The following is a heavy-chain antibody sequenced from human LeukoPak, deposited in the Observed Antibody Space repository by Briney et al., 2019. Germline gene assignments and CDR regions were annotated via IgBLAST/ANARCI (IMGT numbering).Heavy chain of an antibody. V-gene: IGHV1-2*02. Sequence: ASVKVSCKASGYTFTGHYMHWVRQAPGQGLEWMGWINPKNAGTNFAQRFQGRVTMTRDTSISTVYMELSRLRSDDTALYYCARTLYIAVVPGGFDYWGQGTLVTVSS. CDR3: ARTLYIAVVPGGFDY. D-gene: IGHD6-19*01. CDR1: GYTFTGHY. J-gene: IGHJ4*02. CDR2: INPKNAGT.